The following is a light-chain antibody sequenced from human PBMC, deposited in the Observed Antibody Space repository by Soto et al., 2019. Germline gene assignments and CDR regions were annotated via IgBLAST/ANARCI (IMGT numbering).Light chain of an antibody. J-gene: IGKJ1*01. CDR2: GAS. CDR3: QQYGSSGT. V-gene: IGKV3-20*01. CDR1: QSVSSSS. Sequence: EIVSTHSPCALSLSPLERAALSCMASQSVSSSSLGWYQQKPGQAPRRLIYGASNRATGIPDRFSGSGSGTDFTLTISRLEPEDFAVYYCQQYGSSGTFGQGTKVDIK.